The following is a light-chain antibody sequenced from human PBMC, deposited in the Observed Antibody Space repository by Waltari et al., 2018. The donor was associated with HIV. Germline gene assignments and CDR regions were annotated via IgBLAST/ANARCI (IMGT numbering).Light chain of an antibody. CDR2: RNS. J-gene: IGLJ1*01. CDR1: NSNIASNY. Sequence: QSVLTQPPSASATPGQRITISCSGGNSNIASNYVNCYQQLPGTAPKVFIYRNSQRPSGVPDRFSGSKSGTSASLIISGLRSGDEADYYCASWDDSLNAFVFGTGTKVTVL. V-gene: IGLV1-47*01. CDR3: ASWDDSLNAFV.